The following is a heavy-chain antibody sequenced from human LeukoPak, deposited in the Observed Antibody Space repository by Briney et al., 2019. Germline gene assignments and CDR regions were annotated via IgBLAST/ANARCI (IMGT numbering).Heavy chain of an antibody. V-gene: IGHV4-30-2*01. Sequence: PSQTLSLTCAVSGGSISSGGYSWGWIRQPPGKGLEWIGYIYHSGSTYYNPSLKSRVTISVDRSKNQFSLKLSSVTAADTAVYYCARDRLHYGMDVWGQGTTVTVSS. J-gene: IGHJ6*02. CDR2: IYHSGST. CDR3: ARDRLHYGMDV. CDR1: GGSISSGGYS.